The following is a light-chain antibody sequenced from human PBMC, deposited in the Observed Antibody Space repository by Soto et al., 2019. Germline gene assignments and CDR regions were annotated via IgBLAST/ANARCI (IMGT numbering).Light chain of an antibody. CDR1: SSVIGGYNS. J-gene: IGLJ1*01. V-gene: IGLV2-8*01. CDR2: DVT. Sequence: QSALTQSPSASGSPGQSVTISCTGTSSVIGGYNSVSWYQQHPGKAPKVMIYDVTKRPSGVPDCFSGSKSGNTASLTVSALQAEDEADYYCSSYTDRKHLVFGTGTKLTVL. CDR3: SSYTDRKHLV.